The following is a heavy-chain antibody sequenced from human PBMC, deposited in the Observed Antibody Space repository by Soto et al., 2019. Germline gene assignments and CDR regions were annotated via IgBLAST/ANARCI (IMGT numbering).Heavy chain of an antibody. CDR2: ISYDGRSK. CDR1: GFTFKSNA. CDR3: PSRSASDIVVVAAASELDY. D-gene: IGHD2-15*01. Sequence: GGSLRLSCAPSGFTFKSNATPWVRQAPAQALECGAVISYDGRSKHYTDSVKGRFTISRDNSKNTLYLQMNGLRPEDTAVYYCPSRSASDIVVVAAASELDYSGQETLVRVSS. V-gene: IGHV3-30*04. J-gene: IGHJ4*02.